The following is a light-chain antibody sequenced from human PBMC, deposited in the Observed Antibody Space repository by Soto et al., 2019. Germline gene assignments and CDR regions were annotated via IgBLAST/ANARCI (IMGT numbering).Light chain of an antibody. V-gene: IGKV3-15*01. J-gene: IGKJ4*01. Sequence: EIVMTQSPATLSVSPGERATLSCRASQSVSSNLAWYQQKPGQAPRLLIYGASTRATGIPARFSGSGSGTEFNLTISRLQSEDFGVYYCQQYNNWPLTFGGGTKVEIK. CDR1: QSVSSN. CDR2: GAS. CDR3: QQYNNWPLT.